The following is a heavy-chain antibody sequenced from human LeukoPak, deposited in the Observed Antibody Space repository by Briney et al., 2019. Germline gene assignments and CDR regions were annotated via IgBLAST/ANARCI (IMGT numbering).Heavy chain of an antibody. CDR2: ISFDGINK. CDR1: GINFNNSG. D-gene: IGHD3-10*01. Sequence: PGGSLRLSCATSGINFNNSGMHWVRQAPGKGLEWVAIISFDGINKDYADSVKGRFTISRDNSQNTLYLQMNSLRAEDTAVYYCAKGSRGVPAYYFDYWGQGTLVTVSS. J-gene: IGHJ4*02. CDR3: AKGSRGVPAYYFDY. V-gene: IGHV3-30*18.